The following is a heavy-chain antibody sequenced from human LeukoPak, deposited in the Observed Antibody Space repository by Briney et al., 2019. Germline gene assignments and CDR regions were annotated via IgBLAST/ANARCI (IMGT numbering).Heavy chain of an antibody. D-gene: IGHD3/OR15-3a*01. V-gene: IGHV4-39*07. CDR3: ARGERGLVNWFDP. J-gene: IGHJ5*02. CDR1: GGSISRSNYY. CDR2: IYYSGST. Sequence: SETLSLTCTVSGGSISRSNYYWGWIRQPPGKGLEWIGSIYYSGSTYYNPSLKSRVTISVDTSKNQFSLKLSSVTAADTAVYYCARGERGLVNWFDPWGQGTLVTVSS.